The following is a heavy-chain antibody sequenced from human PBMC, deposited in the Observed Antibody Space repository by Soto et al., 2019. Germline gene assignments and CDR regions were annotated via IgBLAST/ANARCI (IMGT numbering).Heavy chain of an antibody. V-gene: IGHV5-10-1*01. CDR2: IDPSDSYT. Sequence: PGESLKISCNGSGYSFTSYWISWVRQMPGKGLEWMGRIDPSDSYTNYSPSFQGHVTISADKSISTAYLQWSSLKASDTAMYYCARPNGHALAAPLDVWGQGTTVTVSS. CDR1: GYSFTSYW. J-gene: IGHJ6*02. CDR3: ARPNGHALAAPLDV. D-gene: IGHD6-25*01.